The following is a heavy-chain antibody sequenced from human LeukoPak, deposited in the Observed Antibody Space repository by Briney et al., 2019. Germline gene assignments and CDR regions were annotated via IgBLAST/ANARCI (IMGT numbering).Heavy chain of an antibody. D-gene: IGHD2-15*01. CDR1: GYTLTQLS. Sequence: ASVRDSCMFSGYTLTQLSMDWVRRAPGKGLEWMRGFDPEDGETIDAHTFQGRVTMTDDKSTETAYMELSSLRSEETARFYCARTPGHFVCSGGSCYTYPINWFGLEGQGNLVTVSS. CDR3: ARTPGHFVCSGGSCYTYPINWFGL. CDR2: FDPEDGET. V-gene: IGHV1-24*01. J-gene: IGHJ5*02.